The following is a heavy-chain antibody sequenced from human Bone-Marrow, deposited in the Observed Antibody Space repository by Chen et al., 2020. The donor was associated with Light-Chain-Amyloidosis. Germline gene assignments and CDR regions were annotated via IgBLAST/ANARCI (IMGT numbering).Heavy chain of an antibody. Sequence: EVQLVESGGGLAKPGGSLRLSGVPSGFTSSSYTLNWVRQTPGRGLEWVSSISRSSSHIYYADSMRGRFTISRDNAKNSLYLQMNNLRAEDTAVYYCARGGSYYYFDYWGQGILVTVSS. D-gene: IGHD1-26*01. CDR1: GFTSSSYT. J-gene: IGHJ4*02. CDR3: ARGGSYYYFDY. V-gene: IGHV3-21*01. CDR2: ISRSSSHI.